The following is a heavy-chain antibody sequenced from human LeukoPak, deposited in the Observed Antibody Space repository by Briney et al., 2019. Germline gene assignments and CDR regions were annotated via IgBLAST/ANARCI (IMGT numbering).Heavy chain of an antibody. D-gene: IGHD2-15*01. CDR2: ISSRGGT. J-gene: IGHJ3*02. V-gene: IGHV4-39*01. CDR3: ARHSLPYCSGGTCYGDNDAFDI. Sequence: SETLSLTCTVSGGSISSSSYYWGWIRQPPGKGLEWIGSISSRGGTYYYPSLKSRVTISVDTSKNQFSLKLTSVTAADTAVYYCARHSLPYCSGGTCYGDNDAFDIWGQGTMVTISS. CDR1: GGSISSSSYY.